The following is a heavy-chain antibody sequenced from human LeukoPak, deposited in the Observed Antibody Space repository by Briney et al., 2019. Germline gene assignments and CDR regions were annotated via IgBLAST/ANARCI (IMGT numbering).Heavy chain of an antibody. CDR1: GGSISSGSYY. J-gene: IGHJ5*02. V-gene: IGHV4-61*02. CDR3: ARAKLGIVDWFDP. Sequence: SETLSLTCTVSGGSISSGSYYWSWIRQPAGKGLEWIGRIYTSGSTNYNPSLKSRVTISVDTSKNQFSLKLSSVTAADTAVYYCARAKLGIVDWFDPWGQGTLVTVSS. D-gene: IGHD2-2*03. CDR2: IYTSGST.